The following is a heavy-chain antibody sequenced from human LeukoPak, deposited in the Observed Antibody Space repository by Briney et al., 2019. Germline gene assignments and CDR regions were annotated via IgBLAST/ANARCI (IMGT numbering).Heavy chain of an antibody. Sequence: SVTLSLTCSVSYSSFSSDYFWGRIRQPPGKGLEWIGSISHSGSTYYNPSLKSRVTISLDTSKNQFSLRLRSVTAADTAVYFCAREMIHRAPDVYSDYCGQGSLVTVS. V-gene: IGHV4-38-2*02. D-gene: IGHD3-16*01. CDR3: AREMIHRAPDVYSDY. CDR2: ISHSGST. J-gene: IGHJ4*02. CDR1: YSSFSSDYF.